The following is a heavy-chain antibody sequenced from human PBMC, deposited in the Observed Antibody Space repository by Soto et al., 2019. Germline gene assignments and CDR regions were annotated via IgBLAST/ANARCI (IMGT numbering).Heavy chain of an antibody. Sequence: PSETLSLTCTVSGASITDSYWSWIRQPPEKGLEWIGYIYFSGVATYNPSLKSRATMSRDTSKNEFSLKLTSVTAADTAIYYCARGDSDLAVSEAAYWGQGTLVTSPQ. CDR1: GASITDSY. CDR2: IYFSGVA. CDR3: ARGDSDLAVSEAAY. J-gene: IGHJ1*01. D-gene: IGHD2-15*01. V-gene: IGHV4-59*01.